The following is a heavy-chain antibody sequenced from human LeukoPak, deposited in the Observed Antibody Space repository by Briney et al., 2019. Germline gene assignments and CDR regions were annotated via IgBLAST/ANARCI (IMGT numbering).Heavy chain of an antibody. J-gene: IGHJ4*02. CDR1: GFTFQRHA. V-gene: IGHV3-48*03. Sequence: PGRSLRLSCDASGFTFQRHALLWVRQAPGKGLEWVSYISSSGSTIYYADSVKGRFTISRDNAKNSLYLQMNSLRAEDTAVYYCARDLSGIAGYTYGRGIDYWGQGTLVTVSS. D-gene: IGHD5-18*01. CDR3: ARDLSGIAGYTYGRGIDY. CDR2: ISSSGSTI.